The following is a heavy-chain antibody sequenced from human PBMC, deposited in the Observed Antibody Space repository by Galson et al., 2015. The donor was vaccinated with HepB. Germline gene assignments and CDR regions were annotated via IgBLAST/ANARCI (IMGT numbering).Heavy chain of an antibody. CDR3: AKAWLQFSLPTMYFDY. J-gene: IGHJ4*02. V-gene: IGHV3-30*18. CDR2: ISYDGSNK. D-gene: IGHD5-24*01. Sequence: PLRHASAAAGLTFRSYGMHWGRQAPGKRLEWVAVISYDGSNKYYADSLKGRFTISRDNSKNPLALQMNSLRAEDTAVYYCAKAWLQFSLPTMYFDYWGQGTLVTASA. CDR1: GLTFRSYG.